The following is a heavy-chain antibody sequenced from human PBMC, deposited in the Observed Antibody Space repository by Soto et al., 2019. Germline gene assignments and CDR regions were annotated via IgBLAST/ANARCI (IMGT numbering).Heavy chain of an antibody. D-gene: IGHD3-10*01. CDR2: VSPPFRTS. J-gene: IGHJ6*02. Sequence: QVQLVQSGAEVKKPGSSVKVSCKTSGVSFNNNGIGWVRQAPGHGLEWMGGVSPPFRTSNYARKFQCRIAITTDAYTMKVNMVMSSLTSEDTTQYYCARVLYYGTGSYSPCGMDVWGQGTTVTVSS. CDR3: ARVLYYGTGSYSPCGMDV. V-gene: IGHV1-69*01. CDR1: GVSFNNNG.